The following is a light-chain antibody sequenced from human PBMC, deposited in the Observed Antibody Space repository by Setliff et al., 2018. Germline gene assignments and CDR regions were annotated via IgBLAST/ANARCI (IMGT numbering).Light chain of an antibody. CDR3: SSYTSSSPLYV. V-gene: IGLV2-14*01. J-gene: IGLJ1*01. CDR2: EVT. Sequence: QSVLTQPASVSGSPGRSITISCTGTSSDVGGYNYVSWYQQHPGKAPKLMIYEVTYRPSGVSNRFSASKSGNTASLTISGLQAEDEADYYCSSYTSSSPLYVFGTGTKGTVL. CDR1: SSDVGGYNY.